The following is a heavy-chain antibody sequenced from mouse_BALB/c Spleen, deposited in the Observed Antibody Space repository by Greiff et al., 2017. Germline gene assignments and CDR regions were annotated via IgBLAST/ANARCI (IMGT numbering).Heavy chain of an antibody. CDR2: ISSGGGST. J-gene: IGHJ1*01. Sequence: EVQLVESGGGLVKPGGSLKLSCAASGFAFSSYDMSWVRQTPEKRLEWVAYISSGGGSTYYPDTVKGRFTISRDNAKNTLYLQMSSLKSEDTAMYYCARRHWYFDVWGAGTTVTVSS. CDR3: ARRHWYFDV. CDR1: GFAFSSYD. V-gene: IGHV5-12-1*01.